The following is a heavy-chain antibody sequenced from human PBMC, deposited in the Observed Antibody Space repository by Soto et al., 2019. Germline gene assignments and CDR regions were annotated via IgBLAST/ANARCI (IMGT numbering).Heavy chain of an antibody. Sequence: ASVKVSFKASCYTFTRYGISWVRQAPGQGLEWMGWISGYNANTNYAENLQDRVTMTTDTSTNTAYMELRSLRSDDTTMYYCARVGIFGVVVPLLDSWGQGTLVTVSS. CDR2: ISGYNANT. CDR1: CYTFTRYG. J-gene: IGHJ4*02. V-gene: IGHV1-18*04. CDR3: ARVGIFGVVVPLLDS. D-gene: IGHD3-3*01.